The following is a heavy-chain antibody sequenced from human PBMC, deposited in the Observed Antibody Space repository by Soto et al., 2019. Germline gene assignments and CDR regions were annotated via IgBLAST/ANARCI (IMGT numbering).Heavy chain of an antibody. D-gene: IGHD4-17*01. CDR3: ARADYPNYYYYGLDV. CDR1: GFTFSSYI. CDR2: ISSSSSTI. Sequence: GGSLRLSCAASGFTFSSYIMNGVRQAPGKGLEWVSYISSSSSTIYYADSVKGRFTISRDNAKNSLYLQMNSLRDEDTAVYYCARADYPNYYYYGLDVWGQGTTVTVSS. J-gene: IGHJ6*02. V-gene: IGHV3-48*02.